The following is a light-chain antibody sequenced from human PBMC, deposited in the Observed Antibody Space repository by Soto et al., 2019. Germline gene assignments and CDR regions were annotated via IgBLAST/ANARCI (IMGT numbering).Light chain of an antibody. CDR1: QSFSNDY. Sequence: EIVLTQSPGTLSLSPGERAALSCGASQSFSNDYLAWYQQKSGQAPRLLIHGASSRATGIPDRLSGSGSGTDFTLTISRLEPEDFAVYHCQQYGSSPLTFGQGTRLEIK. CDR2: GAS. V-gene: IGKV3-20*01. CDR3: QQYGSSPLT. J-gene: IGKJ5*01.